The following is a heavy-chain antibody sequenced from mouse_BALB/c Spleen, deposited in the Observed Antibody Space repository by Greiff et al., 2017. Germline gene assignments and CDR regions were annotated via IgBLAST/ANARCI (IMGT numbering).Heavy chain of an antibody. CDR3: ASWDYAMDY. CDR1: GFNIKDTY. CDR2: IDPANGNT. Sequence: VQLKESGAELVKPGASVKLSCTASGFNIKDTYMHWVKQRPEQGLEWIGRIDPANGNTKYDPKFQGKATITADTSSNTAYLQLSSLTSEDTAVYYCASWDYAMDYWGQGTSVTVSS. V-gene: IGHV14-3*02. J-gene: IGHJ4*01.